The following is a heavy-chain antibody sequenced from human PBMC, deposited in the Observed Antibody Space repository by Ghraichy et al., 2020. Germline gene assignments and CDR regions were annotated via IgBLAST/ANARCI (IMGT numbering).Heavy chain of an antibody. Sequence: ASVKVSCKASGYIFNDYYIHWVRQAPGQGLEWMGWINPKSGGTKHAQNFQGRVTMATDTSITTAYMEVTRLRSDDTAVYYCAREESIRGDHSWFDPWGQGTLVIVSS. CDR1: GYIFNDYY. CDR2: INPKSGGT. CDR3: AREESIRGDHSWFDP. J-gene: IGHJ5*02. D-gene: IGHD3-3*02. V-gene: IGHV1-2*02.